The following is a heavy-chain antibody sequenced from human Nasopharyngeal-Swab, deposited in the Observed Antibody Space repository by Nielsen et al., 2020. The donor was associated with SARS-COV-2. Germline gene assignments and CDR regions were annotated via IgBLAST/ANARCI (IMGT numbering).Heavy chain of an antibody. CDR1: GYSFTSYW. CDR2: IYPGNSDT. Sequence: GESLKISCQGSGYSFTSYWIGWVRQMPGKGLEWMGIIYPGNSDTRYSPSFQGQVTISADKSISTAYLQWSSLKASDTAMYYCARSAANDAFDIWGQGTMVTVSS. J-gene: IGHJ3*02. V-gene: IGHV5-51*01. D-gene: IGHD5-18*01. CDR3: ARSAANDAFDI.